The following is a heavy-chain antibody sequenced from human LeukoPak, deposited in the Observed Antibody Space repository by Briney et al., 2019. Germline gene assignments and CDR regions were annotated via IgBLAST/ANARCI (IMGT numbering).Heavy chain of an antibody. CDR3: GKGSYDSSGYYFIYYYYMDV. D-gene: IGHD3-22*01. CDR1: GFTFSSYG. J-gene: IGHJ6*03. CDR2: ISGSGGST. V-gene: IGHV3-23*01. Sequence: PGGSLRLSCAASGFTFSSYGMSWVRQAPGKGLEWVSAISGSGGSTYYADSVKGRFTISRDNSKNTLYLQMNSLRAEDTAVYYCGKGSYDSSGYYFIYYYYMDVWGKGTTVTISS.